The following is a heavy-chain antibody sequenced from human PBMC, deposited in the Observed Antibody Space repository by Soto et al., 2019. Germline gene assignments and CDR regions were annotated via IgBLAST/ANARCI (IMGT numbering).Heavy chain of an antibody. D-gene: IGHD3-9*01. V-gene: IGHV1-18*01. CDR1: GYTFTSYG. J-gene: IGHJ6*02. Sequence: QVQLVQSGAEVKKPGASVKVSCKASGYTFTSYGISWVRQAPGQGLEWMGWISAYNGNTNYAQELQGRVTMTTDTSTSTAYMELRSLRSDDTAVYYCARDGSDYDILTGYYSSQYFYYGMDVWGQGTTVTVSS. CDR3: ARDGSDYDILTGYYSSQYFYYGMDV. CDR2: ISAYNGNT.